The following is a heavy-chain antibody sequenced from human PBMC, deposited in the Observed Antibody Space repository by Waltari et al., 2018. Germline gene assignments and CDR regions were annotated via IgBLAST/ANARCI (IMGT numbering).Heavy chain of an antibody. V-gene: IGHV4-4*02. J-gene: IGHJ4*02. Sequence: QLQESGPGLVKPSGTLSLTCGVSGDSVSGPYWWGWVRHSPGKGLEWIGQVHGSGRANYSPSFAGRVSVSLDASANQFSLRLTSATAADTAMYYCARDRGRGLYLDSWGPGALVTVSP. CDR3: ARDRGRGLYLDS. CDR1: GDSVSGPYW. D-gene: IGHD5-12*01. CDR2: VHGSGRA.